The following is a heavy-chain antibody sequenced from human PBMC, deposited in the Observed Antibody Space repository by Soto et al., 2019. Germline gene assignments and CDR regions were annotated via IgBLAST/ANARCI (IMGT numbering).Heavy chain of an antibody. CDR1: GYTFTSYD. CDR3: ARQNTAMVDHDAFDI. Sequence: ALVKVSCKASGYTFTSYDINWVRQATGQGLEWMGWMNPNSGNTGYAQKFQGRVTMTRNTSISTAYMELSSLRSEDTAVYYCARQNTAMVDHDAFDIWGQGTMVTVSS. D-gene: IGHD5-18*01. J-gene: IGHJ3*02. V-gene: IGHV1-8*01. CDR2: MNPNSGNT.